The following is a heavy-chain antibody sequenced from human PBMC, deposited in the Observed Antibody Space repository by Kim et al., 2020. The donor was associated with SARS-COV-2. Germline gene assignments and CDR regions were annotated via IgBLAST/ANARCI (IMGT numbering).Heavy chain of an antibody. Sequence: GGSLRLSCTASGFTFGDYAMSWFRQAPGKGLEWVVFIRSKAYGGTTEYAASVKGRFTISRDDSKSIAYLQMNSLKTEDTAVYYCTRWGPVAGTSNYYGMDVWGQGTTVTVSS. CDR3: TRWGPVAGTSNYYGMDV. D-gene: IGHD6-19*01. J-gene: IGHJ6*02. CDR2: IRSKAYGGTT. V-gene: IGHV3-49*03. CDR1: GFTFGDYA.